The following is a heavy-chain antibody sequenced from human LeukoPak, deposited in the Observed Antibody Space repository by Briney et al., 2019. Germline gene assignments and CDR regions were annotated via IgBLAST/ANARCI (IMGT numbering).Heavy chain of an antibody. CDR1: GGSISSNNW. V-gene: IGHV4-4*02. Sequence: SEALSLTCAVSGGSISSNNWWGWVRQPPGKGLEWIGEIYHSGSPNYNPSLKSRVTISVDKSRNHFSLNLSSVTAADTAVYYCARVNINNWHSCDYWGQGTLVTVSS. J-gene: IGHJ4*02. D-gene: IGHD1-1*01. CDR2: IYHSGSP. CDR3: ARVNINNWHSCDY.